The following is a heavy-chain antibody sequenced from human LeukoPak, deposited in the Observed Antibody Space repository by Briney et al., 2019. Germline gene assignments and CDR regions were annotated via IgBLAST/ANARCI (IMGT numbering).Heavy chain of an antibody. CDR2: ITSSSSYI. CDR3: AKPGGAYCSSTGCSVSHFDY. Sequence: GGSLRLSCAASGFTFSSYSMNWVRQAPGKGLEWVSLITSSSSYIYYADSVKGRFTISRDNAKNSLYLQMNSLRAEDTAVYYCAKPGGAYCSSTGCSVSHFDYWGQGTLVTVSS. V-gene: IGHV3-21*01. J-gene: IGHJ4*02. CDR1: GFTFSSYS. D-gene: IGHD2-2*01.